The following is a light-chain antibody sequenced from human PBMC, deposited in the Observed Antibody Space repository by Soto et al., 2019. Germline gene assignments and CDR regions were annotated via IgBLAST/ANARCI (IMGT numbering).Light chain of an antibody. CDR1: QSFSSSY. CDR3: QKFSSSPAT. CDR2: GAS. J-gene: IGKJ4*01. V-gene: IGKV3-20*01. Sequence: EIVLTQSPGTLSLSPGERATLSCRARQSFSSSYLACYQQKPGQAPRLLIYGASSRATGIPDRFSGSGSGTDFTPIISRLEPEDFEGYYCQKFSSSPATFGGGTKVEIK.